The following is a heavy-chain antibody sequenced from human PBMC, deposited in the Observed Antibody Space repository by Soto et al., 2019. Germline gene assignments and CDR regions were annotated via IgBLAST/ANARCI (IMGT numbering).Heavy chain of an antibody. CDR2: IIPIFGTA. Sequence: SVKVSCKASGGTFSSYAISWVRQAPGQGLEWMGGIIPIFGTANYAQKFQGRVTITADKSTSTAYMELSSLRSEDTAVYYCAREYRGYSYGYWAFEYFQHWGQGTLVTVSS. V-gene: IGHV1-69*06. J-gene: IGHJ1*01. D-gene: IGHD5-18*01. CDR3: AREYRGYSYGYWAFEYFQH. CDR1: GGTFSSYA.